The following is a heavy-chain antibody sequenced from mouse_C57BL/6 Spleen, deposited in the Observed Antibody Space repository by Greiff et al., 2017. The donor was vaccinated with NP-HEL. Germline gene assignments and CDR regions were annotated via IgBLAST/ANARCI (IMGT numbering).Heavy chain of an antibody. CDR1: GYSFTNYL. CDR3: ARDYGYHWYFDV. J-gene: IGHJ1*03. D-gene: IGHD2-2*01. V-gene: IGHV1-54*01. Sequence: QVQLQQSGAELVRPGTSVKVSCKASGYSFTNYLIEWVKQRPGQGLEWIGVINPGSGGTNYNEKFKGKATLTADKSSSTAYMQLSSLTSEDSAVYFCARDYGYHWYFDVWGTGTTVTVSS. CDR2: INPGSGGT.